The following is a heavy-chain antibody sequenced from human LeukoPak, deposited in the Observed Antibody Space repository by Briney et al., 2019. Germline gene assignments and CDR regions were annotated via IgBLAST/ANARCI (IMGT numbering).Heavy chain of an antibody. CDR1: GFTFSTYA. Sequence: PGGSLRLSCAASGFTFSTYAMSWVRQAPGKGLEWVSTISGSGGSTYYADSVKGRFTISRDNSKNTLYLQMNTLRAEDTAVHYCARGGYNTYYFDYWGQGTLVTVYS. CDR2: ISGSGGST. J-gene: IGHJ4*02. D-gene: IGHD5-24*01. V-gene: IGHV3-23*01. CDR3: ARGGYNTYYFDY.